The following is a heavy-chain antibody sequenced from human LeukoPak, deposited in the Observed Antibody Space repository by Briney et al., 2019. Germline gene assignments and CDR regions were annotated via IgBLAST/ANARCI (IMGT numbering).Heavy chain of an antibody. CDR3: ARAAYSSTWYSRYFDL. D-gene: IGHD6-13*01. V-gene: IGHV3-13*01. J-gene: IGHJ2*01. Sequence: GGSLRLSCAASGFTFSSYDIHWVGQAAGKGLEWVSGIGTAGEIYYPGSVRGRCTISRENAKNSLYLQMNSLRAGDTAVYYCARAAYSSTWYSRYFDLWGRGTLVTVSS. CDR2: IGTAGEI. CDR1: GFTFSSYD.